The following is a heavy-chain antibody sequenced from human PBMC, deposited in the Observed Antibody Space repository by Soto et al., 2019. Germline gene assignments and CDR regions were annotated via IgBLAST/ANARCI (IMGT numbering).Heavy chain of an antibody. Sequence: EVQLLESGGGLVQPGGSLRLSCAASGFTFSSYAMSWVRQAPGKGLEWVSAISGSGGSTYYADSVKGRFTISRDNSKNTLYLQMNSLRAEDKAVYYCAKTLLEYSSSGGFDYWGQGTLVTVSS. CDR2: ISGSGGST. D-gene: IGHD6-6*01. V-gene: IGHV3-23*01. CDR3: AKTLLEYSSSGGFDY. CDR1: GFTFSSYA. J-gene: IGHJ4*02.